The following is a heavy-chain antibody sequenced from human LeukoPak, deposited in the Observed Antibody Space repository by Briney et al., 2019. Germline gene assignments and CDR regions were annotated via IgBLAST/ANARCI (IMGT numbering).Heavy chain of an antibody. D-gene: IGHD6-19*01. CDR1: GGSISSYY. CDR3: ARDSVSVAGSFDY. CDR2: IHYSGRT. Sequence: SETLSLTCTVSGGSISSYYWSWIRQPPGKGLEWIGYIHYSGRTSYNPSLKSRVTISVDTSKNQFSLRLSSVIAADTPVYYCARDSVSVAGSFDYWGQGTLVTVSS. J-gene: IGHJ4*02. V-gene: IGHV4-59*01.